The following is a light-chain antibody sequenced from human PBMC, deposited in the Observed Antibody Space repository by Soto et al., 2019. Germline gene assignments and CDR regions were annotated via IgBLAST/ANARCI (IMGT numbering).Light chain of an antibody. V-gene: IGKV3-20*01. J-gene: IGKJ1*01. Sequence: EIVLTQSPGTLSLSPGERATLSCRASQSVSSSNLAWYQQRPGQAPRLLIYSASSRATGIPDRFSGSGSGTDFTLTISRLEPEDFAVYYCQQFGSSPTFDQGTKVEIK. CDR1: QSVSSSN. CDR2: SAS. CDR3: QQFGSSPT.